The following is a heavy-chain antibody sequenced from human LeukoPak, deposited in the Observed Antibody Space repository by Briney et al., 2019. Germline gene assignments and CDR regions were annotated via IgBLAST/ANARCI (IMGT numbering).Heavy chain of an antibody. CDR1: GGSINNGGYY. V-gene: IGHV4-31*03. CDR3: ARNRDGYNSFDY. J-gene: IGHJ4*02. D-gene: IGHD5-24*01. CDR2: IYYSGSS. Sequence: SETLSLTCTVSGGSINNGGYYWSWIRQHPGKGLEWIGYIYYSGSSYYNPSLRSRVTISVDTSKNHFSLKLSSVTAADTAVYYCARNRDGYNSFDYWGQGALVTVSS.